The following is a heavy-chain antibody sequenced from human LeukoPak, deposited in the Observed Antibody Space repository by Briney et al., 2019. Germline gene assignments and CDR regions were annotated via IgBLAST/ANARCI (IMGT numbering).Heavy chain of an antibody. CDR2: IWYDGSNK. CDR1: GFTFSSYG. J-gene: IGHJ4*02. D-gene: IGHD2-21*02. V-gene: IGHV3-33*01. CDR3: GRVYCGGNCYSPPLPDY. Sequence: PGRSLRLSCAASGFTFSSYGMQWVRQAPGKGLDWVAGIWYDGSNKNYADSVKGRFTISRDNSKNTLFLQMSSLRAEDTAVYYCGRVYCGGNCYSPPLPDYWGQGTLVTVSA.